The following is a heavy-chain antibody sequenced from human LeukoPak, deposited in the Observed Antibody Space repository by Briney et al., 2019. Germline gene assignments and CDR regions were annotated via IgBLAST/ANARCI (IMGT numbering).Heavy chain of an antibody. D-gene: IGHD3-9*01. CDR3: AGGGGSYDILTGDYKPHDY. CDR2: ISYDGSNK. J-gene: IGHJ4*02. Sequence: TGGSLRLSCAASGFSFSSYAMHWVRQAPGKGLEWVAVISYDGSNKYYADSVKGRFTISRDNSKNTLYLQMNSLRAEDTAVYYCAGGGGSYDILTGDYKPHDYWGQGTLVTVSS. V-gene: IGHV3-30-3*01. CDR1: GFSFSSYA.